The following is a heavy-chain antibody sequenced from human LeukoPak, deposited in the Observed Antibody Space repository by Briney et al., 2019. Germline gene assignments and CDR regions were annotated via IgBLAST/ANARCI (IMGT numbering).Heavy chain of an antibody. J-gene: IGHJ4*02. Sequence: ASVKVSCKASGYTFTSYGISWVRQAPRQGLEWMGWISAYNGNTNYAQKLQGRVTMTTDTSTSTAYMELRSLRSDDTAVYYCARDGAWFGELFYYFDYWGQGTLVTVSS. CDR1: GYTFTSYG. V-gene: IGHV1-18*01. CDR2: ISAYNGNT. D-gene: IGHD3-10*01. CDR3: ARDGAWFGELFYYFDY.